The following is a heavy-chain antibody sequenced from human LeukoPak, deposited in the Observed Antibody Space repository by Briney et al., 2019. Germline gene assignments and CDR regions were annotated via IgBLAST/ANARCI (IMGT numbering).Heavy chain of an antibody. CDR3: VAEIIEVTMGDF. V-gene: IGHV1-24*01. J-gene: IGHJ4*02. Sequence: ASVKVSCKVSGHTLSDLSIHWVRQAPGKGLEWMGGFDIEDGETIYAQEFEGRVIMTEDTATETAYMELSSLKSEDTAVYYCVAEIIEVTMGDFWGQGTLVTVSS. CDR1: GHTLSDLS. CDR2: FDIEDGET. D-gene: IGHD3-16*01.